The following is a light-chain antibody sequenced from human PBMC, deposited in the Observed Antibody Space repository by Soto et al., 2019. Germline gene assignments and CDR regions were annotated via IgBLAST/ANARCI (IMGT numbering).Light chain of an antibody. CDR2: GAS. Sequence: EIVLTQSPGTLSLSPGERATLSCRGSQSVSRRYLAWYQKKHGQAPRLLIYGASSRATGIPERLSGSGYGTDLTLTISRLETEDFAVYYCQQHSNWTLTFGGGTKVDIK. CDR1: QSVSRRY. V-gene: IGKV3-20*01. J-gene: IGKJ4*01. CDR3: QQHSNWTLT.